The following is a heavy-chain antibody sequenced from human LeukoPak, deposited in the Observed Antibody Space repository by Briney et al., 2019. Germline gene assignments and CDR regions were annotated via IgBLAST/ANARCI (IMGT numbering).Heavy chain of an antibody. Sequence: GGSLRLSCAASGFTFSSYGMHWVRQAPGKGLEWVAVIWYDGSNKYYADSVKGRFTISRDNSKNTLYLQMNSLRAEDTAVYYCARNCGPADYSNYPLGYWGQGTLVTVSS. CDR1: GFTFSSYG. CDR2: IWYDGSNK. V-gene: IGHV3-33*01. J-gene: IGHJ4*02. D-gene: IGHD4-11*01. CDR3: ARNCGPADYSNYPLGY.